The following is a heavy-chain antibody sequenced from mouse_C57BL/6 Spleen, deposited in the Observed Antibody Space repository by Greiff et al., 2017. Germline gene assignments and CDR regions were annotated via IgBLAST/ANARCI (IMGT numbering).Heavy chain of an antibody. V-gene: IGHV6-3*01. CDR3: THDGYYGGFYYFDN. Sequence: EVKVEESGGGLVQPGGSMKLSCVASGFTFSNYWMNWVRQSPEKGLEWVAQIRLKSDNYATHYAESVKGRFTISSDDSKSSVYLQMNNLRAEDTGIYYCTHDGYYGGFYYFDNWGQGTTLTVSS. J-gene: IGHJ2*01. CDR2: IRLKSDNYAT. CDR1: GFTFSNYW. D-gene: IGHD2-3*01.